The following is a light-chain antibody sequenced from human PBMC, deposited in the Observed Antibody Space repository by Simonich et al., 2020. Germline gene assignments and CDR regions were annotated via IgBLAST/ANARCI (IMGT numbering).Light chain of an antibody. V-gene: IGLV2-8*01. CDR3: SSYAGSNNLRV. CDR1: RSNVGGYNY. Sequence: QSALTHPPSASCPPGHAVTISCTGPRSNVGGYNYVSLSQQTPGKAPKLIIYEVIKRASGVPDRFSGSKSGNTASLTVAGLQAEDEADYYCSSYAGSNNLRVFGGGTKLTVL. J-gene: IGLJ3*02. CDR2: EVI.